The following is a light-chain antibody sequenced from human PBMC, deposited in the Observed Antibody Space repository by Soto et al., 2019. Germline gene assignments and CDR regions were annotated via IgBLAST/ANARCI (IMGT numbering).Light chain of an antibody. CDR1: QSVRSW. CDR2: KAS. J-gene: IGKJ1*01. Sequence: DIQMTQSPSTLSASVGDRVTITCRASQSVRSWLAWYQQRPGKAPKLLIYKASSLESGVPSRFSGSGSGTEFTLTISSLQPDDVATYYCQHYNSYSEAFGQGTKVDIK. CDR3: QHYNSYSEA. V-gene: IGKV1-5*03.